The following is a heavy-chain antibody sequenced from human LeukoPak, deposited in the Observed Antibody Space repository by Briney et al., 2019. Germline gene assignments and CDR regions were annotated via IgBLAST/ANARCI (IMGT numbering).Heavy chain of an antibody. Sequence: SETLSLTCTVSGGSISSSSHYWGWIRQPPGKGLEWIVYIYYSGSTNYNPSLKSRVTISVDTSKNQFSLKLRSVTAADTAVYYCARDRVGQQLVGRKYYYYMDVWGKGNTVTISS. CDR3: ARDRVGQQLVGRKYYYYMDV. V-gene: IGHV4-61*01. CDR1: GGSISSSSHY. D-gene: IGHD6-13*01. CDR2: IYYSGST. J-gene: IGHJ6*03.